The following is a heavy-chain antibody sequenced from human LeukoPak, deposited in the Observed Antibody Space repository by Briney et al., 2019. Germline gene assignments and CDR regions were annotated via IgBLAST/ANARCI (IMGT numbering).Heavy chain of an antibody. CDR1: GGSFSGYY. J-gene: IGHJ4*02. CDR3: AVKPGYYYDSSGYNN. V-gene: IGHV4-34*01. D-gene: IGHD3-22*01. Sequence: SETLSLTCAVYGGSFSGYYWSWIRQPPGKGLEWIGEINHSGSTNYNPSLKSRVTISVDTSKNKFSLKLSSVTAADTAVYYCAVKPGYYYDSSGYNNWGQGTLVTVSS. CDR2: INHSGST.